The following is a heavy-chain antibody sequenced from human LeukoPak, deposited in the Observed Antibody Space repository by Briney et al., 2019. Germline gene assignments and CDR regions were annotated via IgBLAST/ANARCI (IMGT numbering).Heavy chain of an antibody. V-gene: IGHV1-69*13. J-gene: IGHJ5*02. CDR1: GGTFSSYA. Sequence: SVKVSCKASGGTFSSYAISWVRQAPGQGLEWMGGIIPIFGTANYAQKFQGRVTITADESTSTAYMELSSPRSEDTAVYYCATEGYCSGGSCYSSEGWFDPWGQGTLVTVSS. CDR2: IIPIFGTA. CDR3: ATEGYCSGGSCYSSEGWFDP. D-gene: IGHD2-15*01.